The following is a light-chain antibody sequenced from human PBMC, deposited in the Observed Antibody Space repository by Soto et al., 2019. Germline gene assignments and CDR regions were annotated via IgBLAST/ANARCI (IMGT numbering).Light chain of an antibody. CDR2: DAS. J-gene: IGKJ4*01. V-gene: IGKV3-15*01. CDR1: QSVNTH. CDR3: QQYNNWPLT. Sequence: EIVMTQSLATLSVSPGERATLSCRASQSVNTHLAWYQQKPGQAPKLLIYDASTRATGIPARFSGSGSGTEFTLTISSLQSEDFAVYYCQQYNNWPLTFGVGTKVEIK.